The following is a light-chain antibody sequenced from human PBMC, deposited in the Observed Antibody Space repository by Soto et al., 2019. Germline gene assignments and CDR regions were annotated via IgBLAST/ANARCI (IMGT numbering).Light chain of an antibody. J-gene: IGKJ4*01. V-gene: IGKV1-9*01. CDR3: QHRNTCPLT. CDR2: AAS. CDR1: QGISSF. Sequence: EIQLTQSPSFLSVSVGERVTITCRASQGISSFLAWYQQKPGKAPNLLISAASTLRTGVPSRFSGSGSGTEFTLTISSLQPEDFAPYYCQHRNTCPLTFGGGTKVEIK.